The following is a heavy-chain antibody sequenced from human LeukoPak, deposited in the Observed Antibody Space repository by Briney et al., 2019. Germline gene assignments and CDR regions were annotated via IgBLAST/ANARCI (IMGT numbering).Heavy chain of an antibody. CDR2: ISSSSYI. D-gene: IGHD6-6*01. Sequence: KTGGSLRLSCAASGFTFSSYSMNWVRQAPGKGLEWVSSISSSSYIYYVDSVKGRFTISRDNAKNSLYLQMNSLRAEDTAVYYCARGRDSSSPRWSIEGFDYWGQGTLVTVSS. CDR1: GFTFSSYS. J-gene: IGHJ4*02. V-gene: IGHV3-21*01. CDR3: ARGRDSSSPRWSIEGFDY.